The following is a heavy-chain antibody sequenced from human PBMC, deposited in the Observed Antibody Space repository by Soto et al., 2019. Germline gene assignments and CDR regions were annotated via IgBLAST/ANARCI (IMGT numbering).Heavy chain of an antibody. J-gene: IGHJ4*02. Sequence: QVQLQESGPGLVKPSETLSLTCTVSGDSVSNNNYYWSWIRQPPGKGLEWIGYIYSSGSTNYNPSLTSRVTISIDTSKNQFSLKLRSLTVADTAVYYCARGNWKGDYWGQGTLVTVSS. CDR2: IYSSGST. CDR3: ARGNWKGDY. V-gene: IGHV4-61*01. D-gene: IGHD1-1*01. CDR1: GDSVSNNNYY.